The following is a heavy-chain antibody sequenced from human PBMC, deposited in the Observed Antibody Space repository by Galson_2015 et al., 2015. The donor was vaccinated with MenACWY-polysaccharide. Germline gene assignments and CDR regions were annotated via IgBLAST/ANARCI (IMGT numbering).Heavy chain of an antibody. Sequence: SVKVSCKASGGTFSSYAISWVRQAPGQGLEWMGGIIPIFGTANYAQKFQGRVTITADESTSTAYMELSSLRSEDTAVYYCASENRRNPGVKSIVVPATGGAFDIWGQGTMVTVSS. J-gene: IGHJ3*02. CDR3: ASENRRNPGVKSIVVPATGGAFDI. CDR1: GGTFSSYA. V-gene: IGHV1-69*13. CDR2: IIPIFGTA. D-gene: IGHD2-2*01.